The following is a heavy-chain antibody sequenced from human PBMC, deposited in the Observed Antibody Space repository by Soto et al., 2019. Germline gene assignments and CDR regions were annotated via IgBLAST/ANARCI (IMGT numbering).Heavy chain of an antibody. CDR2: ISSSGRAI. CDR3: ARGGSSGWFFLDY. J-gene: IGHJ4*02. CDR1: GFTFSNYE. Sequence: GGCLRLSCATSGFTFSNYEMNWVRQAPGKGLEWVSYISSSGRAIYYADSVKGRFTISRDNAKNSLNLQMNSLRAEDTAVYYCARGGSSGWFFLDYWGQGTLVTVSS. D-gene: IGHD6-19*01. V-gene: IGHV3-48*03.